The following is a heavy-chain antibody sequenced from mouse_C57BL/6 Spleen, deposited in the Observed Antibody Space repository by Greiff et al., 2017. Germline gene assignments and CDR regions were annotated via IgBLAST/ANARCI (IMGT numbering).Heavy chain of an antibody. J-gene: IGHJ4*01. CDR1: GFSLTSYG. CDR2: IWSDGST. V-gene: IGHV2-6-1*01. Sequence: QVQLQQSGPGLVAPSQSLSITCTVSGFSLTSYGVHWVRQPPGKGLEWLVVIWSDGSTTYNSALKSRLSISKDNSKSQVFLKMNSLQTDDTAMYYCARHGGGYYAMDYWGQGTSVTVSS. CDR3: ARHGGGYYAMDY.